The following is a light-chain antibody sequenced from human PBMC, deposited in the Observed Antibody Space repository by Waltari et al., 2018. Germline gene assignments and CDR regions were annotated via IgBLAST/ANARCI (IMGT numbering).Light chain of an antibody. V-gene: IGKV4-1*01. CDR3: QQYDRTPFT. J-gene: IGKJ3*01. CDR2: CAS. CDR1: QTLLFSSNNRNY. Sequence: DIVMTQSPESLGVSLGERAAINCKSSQTLLFSSNNRNYLAWYQQKPGQPPKLLITCASTREAGVPDRFSGSGSGTDFTLTITSLQAEDVAVYFCQQYDRTPFTFGPGTRVDVK.